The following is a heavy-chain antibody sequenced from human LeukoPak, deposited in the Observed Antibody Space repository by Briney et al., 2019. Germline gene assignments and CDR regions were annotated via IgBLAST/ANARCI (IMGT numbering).Heavy chain of an antibody. Sequence: GGSLRLSCAASGFTFSSYAMHWVRQAPGKGLEWVAVISYDGSNKYYADSVKGRFTISRDNSKNTLYLQMNSLRAEDTALYYCAKDAFSAATTYFDYWGQGTLVTVSS. D-gene: IGHD5-12*01. J-gene: IGHJ4*02. CDR1: GFTFSSYA. V-gene: IGHV3-30-3*01. CDR3: AKDAFSAATTYFDY. CDR2: ISYDGSNK.